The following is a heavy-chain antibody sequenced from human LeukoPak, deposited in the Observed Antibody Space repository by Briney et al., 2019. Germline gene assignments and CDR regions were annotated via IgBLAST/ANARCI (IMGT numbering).Heavy chain of an antibody. CDR3: ASERSYTMIVVAPFDY. CDR2: IYHSGST. V-gene: IGHV4-38-2*02. Sequence: PSETLSLTCTVSGYSISSGYYWGWIRQPPGKGLEWIGSIYHSGSTYYNPSLKSRVTISVDTSKNQFSLKLSSVTAADTAVYYCASERSYTMIVVAPFDYWGQGTLVTVSS. D-gene: IGHD3-22*01. CDR1: GYSISSGYY. J-gene: IGHJ4*02.